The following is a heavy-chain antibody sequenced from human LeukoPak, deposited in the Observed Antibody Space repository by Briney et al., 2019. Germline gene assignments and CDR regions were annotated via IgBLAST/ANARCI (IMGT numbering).Heavy chain of an antibody. CDR3: AREGTYYDFWSGMDV. CDR1: GFTFSTYS. Sequence: GGSLRLSCAASGFTFSTYSMNWVRQAPGKGLEWVSSISSSSSSYIHYADSVKGRFTISRDNAKNSLYLQMNSLRAEDTAVYYCAREGTYYDFWSGMDVWGKGTTVTVSS. J-gene: IGHJ6*04. CDR2: ISSSSSSYI. V-gene: IGHV3-21*01. D-gene: IGHD3-3*01.